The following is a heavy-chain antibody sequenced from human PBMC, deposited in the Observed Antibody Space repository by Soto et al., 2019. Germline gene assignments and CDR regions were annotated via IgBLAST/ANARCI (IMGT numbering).Heavy chain of an antibody. Sequence: XSVKVSCKASGYTFTSYYMHWVRQAPGQGLEWMGIINPSGGSTSYAQKFQGRVTMTRDTSTSTVYMELSSLRSEDTAVYYCARGGGAAAYYYYGMDVWGQGTTVTVSS. V-gene: IGHV1-46*01. CDR1: GYTFTSYY. D-gene: IGHD6-13*01. CDR2: INPSGGST. J-gene: IGHJ6*02. CDR3: ARGGGAAAYYYYGMDV.